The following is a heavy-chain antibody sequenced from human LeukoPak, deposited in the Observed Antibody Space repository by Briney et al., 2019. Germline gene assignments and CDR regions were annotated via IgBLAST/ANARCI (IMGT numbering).Heavy chain of an antibody. CDR3: AKVLRYFMDV. CDR1: GFTFSSYE. D-gene: IGHD3-9*01. Sequence: GGSLRLSCAASGFTFSSYEMNWVRQAPGKGLEWVSAISGGGTTYYADSVKGRFTISRDNSKNTLYLQMNSLRAEDTAVYYCAKVLRYFMDVWGQGTTVTVSS. J-gene: IGHJ6*02. CDR2: ISGGGTT. V-gene: IGHV3-23*01.